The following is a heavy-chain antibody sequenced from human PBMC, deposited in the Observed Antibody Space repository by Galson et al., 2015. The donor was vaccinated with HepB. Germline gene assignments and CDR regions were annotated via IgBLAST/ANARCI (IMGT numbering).Heavy chain of an antibody. Sequence: PALVKPTQTLTLTCTFSGFSLSTSGVGVGWIRQPPGKALEWLALIYWDDDKRYSPSLKGRLTITKDTSKNQVVLTMTNMDPVDTATYYCAHRPTVTTWFDYWGQGTLVTVSS. V-gene: IGHV2-5*02. D-gene: IGHD4-17*01. J-gene: IGHJ4*02. CDR2: IYWDDDK. CDR3: AHRPTVTTWFDY. CDR1: GFSLSTSGVG.